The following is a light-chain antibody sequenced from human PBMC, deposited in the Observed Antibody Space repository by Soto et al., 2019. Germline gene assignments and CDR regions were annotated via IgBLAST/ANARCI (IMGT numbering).Light chain of an antibody. CDR2: DAS. J-gene: IGKJ5*01. CDR3: QQRSNWLFT. CDR1: QSVSSY. V-gene: IGKV3-11*01. Sequence: EIVLTQSPATLSLSPGERATLSCRASQSVSSYLGWYQQKPGQAPRLLIYDASNRATGIPARFSGSGSGTDFTLTISSREPEDFAVYYCQQRSNWLFTFGQGTRLEIK.